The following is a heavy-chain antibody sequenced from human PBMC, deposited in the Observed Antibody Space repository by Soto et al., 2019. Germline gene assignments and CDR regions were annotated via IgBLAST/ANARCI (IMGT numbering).Heavy chain of an antibody. Sequence: GASVKVSCKASGGTFSSYAISWVRQAPGQGLEWMGIINPSGGSTSYAQKFQGRVTMTRDTSTSTVYMELSSLRSDDTAVYYCAREGLVLVPTTVNSDYYYYAMDVWGQGTTVTVSS. CDR3: AREGLVLVPTTVNSDYYYYAMDV. CDR2: INPSGGST. CDR1: GGTFSSYA. J-gene: IGHJ6*02. V-gene: IGHV1-46*01. D-gene: IGHD4-17*01.